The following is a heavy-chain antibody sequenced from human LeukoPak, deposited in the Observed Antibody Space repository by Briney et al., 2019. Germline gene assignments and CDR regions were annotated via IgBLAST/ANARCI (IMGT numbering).Heavy chain of an antibody. CDR3: ARVEYSSGWYEYFQH. V-gene: IGHV3-20*04. D-gene: IGHD6-19*01. J-gene: IGHJ1*01. CDR1: GFTFYDYG. CDR2: INWNGGST. Sequence: PGGALRLSCAASGFTFYDYGMSWVRQAPGKGLEWVSGINWNGGSTGYADSVKGRFTISRDNAKNSLYLQMNSLRAEDTALYYCARVEYSSGWYEYFQHWGQGTLVTVSS.